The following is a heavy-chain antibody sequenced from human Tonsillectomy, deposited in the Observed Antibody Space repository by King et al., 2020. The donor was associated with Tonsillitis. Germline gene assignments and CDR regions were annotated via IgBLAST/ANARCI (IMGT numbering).Heavy chain of an antibody. CDR1: GGSISSSSYY. CDR3: ASGQGWGTYYYDSSGYLLY. D-gene: IGHD3-22*01. J-gene: IGHJ4*02. V-gene: IGHV4-39*01. CDR2: IHYRGST. Sequence: QLQESGPGLVKPSETLSLTCTVSGGSISSSSYYWGWIRQPPGKRLEWIGSIHYRGSTYYNPSLKSRVTISVDTSKNQFSLKLSAVTAADTAVYYCASGQGWGTYYYDSSGYLLYWGQGTLVTVSS.